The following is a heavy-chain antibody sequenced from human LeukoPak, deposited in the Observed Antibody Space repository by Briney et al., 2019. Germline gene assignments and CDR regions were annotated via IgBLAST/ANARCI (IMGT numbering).Heavy chain of an antibody. V-gene: IGHV3-48*01. CDR2: ITSSGSTI. CDR1: GFAFSIYC. CDR3: TSSSLFDY. J-gene: IGHJ4*02. Sequence: GGSLRLFCAASGFAFSIYCMNWVRQAPGKGLVWVLYITSSGSTIYYTDSVRGRFTISRDNARNSLYLQMNSLRAKDTAVYYYTSSSLFDYWGQGTLVTVSS.